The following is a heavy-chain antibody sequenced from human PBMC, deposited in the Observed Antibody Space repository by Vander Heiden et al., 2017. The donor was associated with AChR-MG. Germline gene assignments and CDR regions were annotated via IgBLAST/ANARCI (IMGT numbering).Heavy chain of an antibody. CDR1: GGTFSSYA. Sequence: QVQLVQSGAEVKKPGSSVKVSCKASGGTFSSYAIRGVRQAPGQGLEWMGGIIPIFGTANYAQKFQGRVTITADESTSTAYMELSSLRSEDTAVYYCARGLYYYDSSGHPYYYYMDVWGKGTTVTVSS. CDR3: ARGLYYYDSSGHPYYYYMDV. CDR2: IIPIFGTA. V-gene: IGHV1-69*01. D-gene: IGHD3-22*01. J-gene: IGHJ6*03.